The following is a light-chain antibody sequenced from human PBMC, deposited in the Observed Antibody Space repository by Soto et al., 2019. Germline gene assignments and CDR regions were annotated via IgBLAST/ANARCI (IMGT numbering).Light chain of an antibody. CDR1: QSINIY. J-gene: IGKJ2*01. CDR2: RAS. CDR3: QQSYRSPYT. Sequence: IQMTQSPSSLSASVGDSVTVTCRASQSINIYLNWYQQKPGKAPTLLIYRASSLQSGVPSRFTGGGSRTDFTLTISSLQPEDFATDYCQQSYRSPYTFGQGTKLEIK. V-gene: IGKV1-39*01.